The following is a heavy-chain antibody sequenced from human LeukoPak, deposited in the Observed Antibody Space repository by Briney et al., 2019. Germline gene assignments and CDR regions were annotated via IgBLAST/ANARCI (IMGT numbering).Heavy chain of an antibody. J-gene: IGHJ4*02. CDR3: ARGLASGYPPIPFDY. Sequence: SETLSLTCIVSGYSISSGYYWGWIRQPPGKGLEWIGSIYHSGSTNYNPSLKSRVTISVDTSKNQFSLKLSSVTAADTAVYYCARGLASGYPPIPFDYWGQGTLVTVSS. CDR1: GYSISSGYY. CDR2: IYHSGST. V-gene: IGHV4-38-2*02. D-gene: IGHD3-3*01.